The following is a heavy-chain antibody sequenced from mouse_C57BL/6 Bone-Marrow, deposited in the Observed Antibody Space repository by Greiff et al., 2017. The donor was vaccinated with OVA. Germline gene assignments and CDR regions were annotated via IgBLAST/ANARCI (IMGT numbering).Heavy chain of an antibody. J-gene: IGHJ1*03. CDR2: IWSGGST. Sequence: VMLVESGPGLVQPSQSLSITCTVSGFSLTSYGVHWVCQSPGKGLEWLGVIWSGGSTDYNAAFISRLSISKDNSKSQVFFKMNSLQADDTAIYYCARSGYPRYFDVWGTGTTVTVSS. CDR3: ARSGYPRYFDV. V-gene: IGHV2-2*01. D-gene: IGHD3-2*02. CDR1: GFSLTSYG.